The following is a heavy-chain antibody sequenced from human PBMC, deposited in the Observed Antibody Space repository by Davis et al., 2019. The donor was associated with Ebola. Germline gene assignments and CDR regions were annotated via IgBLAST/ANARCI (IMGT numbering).Heavy chain of an antibody. CDR3: AKDGLAVRGVMDY. CDR1: GYNLSEVS. D-gene: IGHD3-10*01. Sequence: SCKVSGYNLSEVSMHWVRQAPGKGLEWVAVISYDGSNKYYADSVKGRFTISRDNSKNTLYLQMNSLRAEDTAVYYCAKDGLAVRGVMDYWGQGTLVTVSS. V-gene: IGHV3-30*18. J-gene: IGHJ4*02. CDR2: ISYDGSNK.